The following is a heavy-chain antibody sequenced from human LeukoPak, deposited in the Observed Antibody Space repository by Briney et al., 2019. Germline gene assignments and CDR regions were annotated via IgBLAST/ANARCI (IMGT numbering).Heavy chain of an antibody. CDR2: IVVGSGNT. D-gene: IGHD3-3*01. V-gene: IGHV1-58*01. Sequence: SVKVSCKASGFTFTSSAVQWVRQARGQRLECIGWIVVGSGNTNYAQKFQERVTITRDMSTSTAYMELSSLRSEDTAVYYCAAARPPVLRFLEWFQFDPWGQGTLVTVSS. CDR3: AAARPPVLRFLEWFQFDP. J-gene: IGHJ5*02. CDR1: GFTFTSSA.